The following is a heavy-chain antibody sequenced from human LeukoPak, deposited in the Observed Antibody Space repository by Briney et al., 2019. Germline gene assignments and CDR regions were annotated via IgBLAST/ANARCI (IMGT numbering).Heavy chain of an antibody. V-gene: IGHV1-46*01. J-gene: IGHJ4*02. D-gene: IGHD5-24*01. CDR1: GYTFTSYY. CDR3: ARDRRWLQNRYYFDY. CDR2: INPSGGST. Sequence: ASVKVSCKASGYTFTSYYMHWVRQAPGQGLEWMGIINPSGGSTSYAQKFQGRVTMTRDTSMSTVYMELSSLRSEDTAVYYCARDRRWLQNRYYFDYWGQGTLVTVSS.